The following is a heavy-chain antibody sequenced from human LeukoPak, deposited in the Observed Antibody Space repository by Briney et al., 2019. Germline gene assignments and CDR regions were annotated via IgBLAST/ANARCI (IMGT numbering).Heavy chain of an antibody. CDR1: GFTFSNYW. Sequence: HPGGSPRLSCAASGFTFSNYWIHWVRQAPGKGLVWVSRIDNAGSITTYADSVKGRFTISRDNAENTLYLQMNSLRVEDTAVYYCVRSAFHAGSGNYYDYWGQGTLVTVSS. V-gene: IGHV3-74*03. CDR3: VRSAFHAGSGNYYDY. D-gene: IGHD3-22*01. J-gene: IGHJ4*02. CDR2: IDNAGSIT.